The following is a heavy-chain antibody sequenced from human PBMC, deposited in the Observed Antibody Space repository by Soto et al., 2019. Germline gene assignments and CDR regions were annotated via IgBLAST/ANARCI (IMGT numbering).Heavy chain of an antibody. V-gene: IGHV4-30-4*01. CDR2: IYYSGST. J-gene: IGHJ4*02. Sequence: SETLSLTCTVSGGSISSGDYYWSWIRQPPGKGLEWIGYIYYSGSTYYNPSLKSRVTISVDTSKNQFSLKLSSVTAADTAVYYCAREGYGDYSFDYWGQGTLVTVSS. CDR1: GGSISSGDYY. CDR3: AREGYGDYSFDY. D-gene: IGHD4-17*01.